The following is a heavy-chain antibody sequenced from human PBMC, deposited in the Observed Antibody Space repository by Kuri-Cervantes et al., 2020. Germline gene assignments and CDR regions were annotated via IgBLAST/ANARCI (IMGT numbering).Heavy chain of an antibody. D-gene: IGHD3-22*01. CDR3: ASELLRTANYYYGMDV. CDR2: ISYDGSNK. V-gene: IGHV3-30-3*01. CDR1: GFTFSSYA. Sequence: GESLKISCAASGFTFSSYAMHWVRQAPGKGLEWVAVISYDGSNKYYADSVKGRFTISRDNSKNTLYLQMNSLRAEDTAVYYCASELLRTANYYYGMDVWGQGTTVTVSS. J-gene: IGHJ6*02.